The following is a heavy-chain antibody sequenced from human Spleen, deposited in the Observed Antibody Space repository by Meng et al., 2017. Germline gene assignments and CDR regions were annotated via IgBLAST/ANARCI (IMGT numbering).Heavy chain of an antibody. CDR3: ARVGLDLLLRGAYEY. J-gene: IGHJ4*02. CDR1: GFTFSDYY. Sequence: GESLKISCAASGFTFSDYYMSWIRQAPGKGLEWVSYISSSGSTIYYADSVKGRFTISRDNAKNSLYLQMNSLRAEDTAVYYCARVGLDLLLRGAYEYWGQGTLVTVSS. V-gene: IGHV3-11*01. CDR2: ISSSGSTI. D-gene: IGHD3-10*01.